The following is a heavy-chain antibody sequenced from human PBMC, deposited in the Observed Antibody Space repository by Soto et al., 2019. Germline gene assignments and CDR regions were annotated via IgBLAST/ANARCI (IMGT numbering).Heavy chain of an antibody. Sequence: SETLSLTCTVSGGSVSSGSYYWSWIRQPPGKGLEWIGYIYYSGSTNYNPSLKSRVTISVDTSKNQFSLKLSSVTAADTAVYYCARRSSGWPEPAISWFDPWGQGTLVTVSS. CDR3: ARRSSGWPEPAISWFDP. D-gene: IGHD6-19*01. V-gene: IGHV4-61*01. CDR2: IYYSGST. CDR1: GGSVSSGSYY. J-gene: IGHJ5*02.